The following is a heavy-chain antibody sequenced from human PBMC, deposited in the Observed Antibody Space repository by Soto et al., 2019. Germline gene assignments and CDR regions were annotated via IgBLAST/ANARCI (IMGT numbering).Heavy chain of an antibody. D-gene: IGHD6-19*01. CDR3: ARGGCYVDY. V-gene: IGHV4-59*01. CDR1: GGSMSGNY. Sequence: SETLSLTCTVSGGSMSGNYWSWIRQTPGKGLEWIGYIYYTGTTNYNASLKSRVTLSVDTSKNQFSLKLTSVTAADTAVYFCARGGCYVDYWGQGTLVTVSS. CDR2: IYYTGTT. J-gene: IGHJ4*02.